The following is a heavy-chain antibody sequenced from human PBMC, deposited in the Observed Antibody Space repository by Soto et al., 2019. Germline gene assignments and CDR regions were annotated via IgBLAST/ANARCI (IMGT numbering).Heavy chain of an antibody. CDR1: GFTLSDYY. CDR3: ARGLYASSKKFYYYGMDV. Sequence: QVRLVESGGGLVKPGGSLRLSCAASGFTLSDYYMSWIRQAPGKGLEWDSYIRSRGNIIYYADSVKGRFTISRDNAKNSLYLQMNGLGAEDTDLYFCARGLYASSKKFYYYGMDVWGQGTTVTVSS. J-gene: IGHJ6*02. D-gene: IGHD2-8*01. CDR2: IRSRGNII. V-gene: IGHV3-11*01.